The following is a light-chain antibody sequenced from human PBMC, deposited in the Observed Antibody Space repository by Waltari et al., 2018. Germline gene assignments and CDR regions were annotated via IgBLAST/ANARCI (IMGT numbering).Light chain of an antibody. J-gene: IGLJ2*01. CDR2: GKN. Sequence: SSELTQDPAVSVALGQTVRITCQGDSLRSYYASWYQQKPGQAPVLVIYGKNNPPSGIPDRFPGSRSGNTASLTITGAQAEDEADYYCNSRDSSGNHHVVFGGGTKLTVL. CDR1: SLRSYY. V-gene: IGLV3-19*01. CDR3: NSRDSSGNHHVV.